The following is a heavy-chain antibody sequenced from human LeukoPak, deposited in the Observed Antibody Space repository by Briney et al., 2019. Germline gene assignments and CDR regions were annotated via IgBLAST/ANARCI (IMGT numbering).Heavy chain of an antibody. CDR2: IYPGDSDT. CDR1: GYSFTSYW. V-gene: IGHV5-51*01. D-gene: IGHD2-2*01. Sequence: GESLKISCKGSGYSFTSYWIGWVRQMPGKGLEWMGIIYPGDSDTRYSPSFQGQVTISADKSISTAYLQWSSLKASDTAMYYCARRYCSSTSCYAFDIWGQGTMVTVPS. J-gene: IGHJ3*02. CDR3: ARRYCSSTSCYAFDI.